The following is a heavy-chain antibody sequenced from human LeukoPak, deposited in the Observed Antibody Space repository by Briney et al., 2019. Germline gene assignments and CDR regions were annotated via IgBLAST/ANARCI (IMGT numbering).Heavy chain of an antibody. D-gene: IGHD2-2*02. Sequence: QPGGSLRLSCAASGFTFSSYAMSWVRQAPGKGLEWVSAISGSGGSTYYADSVRGRFTISRDNSKNTLYLQMNSLRAEDTAVYYCAKDFRYCSSTSCYSYWGQGTLVTVSS. J-gene: IGHJ4*02. V-gene: IGHV3-23*01. CDR2: ISGSGGST. CDR1: GFTFSSYA. CDR3: AKDFRYCSSTSCYSY.